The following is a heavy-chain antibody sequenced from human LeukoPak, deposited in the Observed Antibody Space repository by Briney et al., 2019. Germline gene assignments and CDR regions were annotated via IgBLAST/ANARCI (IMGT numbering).Heavy chain of an antibody. J-gene: IGHJ4*02. CDR2: IIPILGIA. Sequence: SVKVSCKSSGGTFSSYAIIWVRQAPGQGLEWMGRIIPILGIANYAQKFQGRVTITADKSTSTAYMELSSLRSEDTAVYYCARVGSSGYNIDYWGQGTLVTVSS. CDR1: GGTFSSYA. D-gene: IGHD3-22*01. CDR3: ARVGSSGYNIDY. V-gene: IGHV1-69*04.